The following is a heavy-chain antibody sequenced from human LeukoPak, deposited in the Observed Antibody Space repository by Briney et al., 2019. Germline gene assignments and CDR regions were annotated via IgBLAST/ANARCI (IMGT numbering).Heavy chain of an antibody. J-gene: IGHJ3*02. Sequence: PGESLKISCKGSGYRFTSYWIGWVRQMPGKGLEWMGIIYPGDFDARYSPSFEGQVTISADKSISTAYLQWTSLKASDRAMYYCARPRGAWYNAFDIWGQGTMVTVSS. CDR2: IYPGDFDA. CDR1: GYRFTSYW. CDR3: ARPRGAWYNAFDI. V-gene: IGHV5-51*01. D-gene: IGHD6-13*01.